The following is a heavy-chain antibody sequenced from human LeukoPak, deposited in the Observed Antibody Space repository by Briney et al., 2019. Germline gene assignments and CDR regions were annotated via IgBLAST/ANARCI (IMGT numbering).Heavy chain of an antibody. Sequence: GGSLRLSCAASGFTFSRYGMHWVRQAPGKGLVWVSRINPDWTSTSHADSVKGRFTISRDNAKNTVDLQMNSLRGEDTAVYYCARDAGDCGGDCPRWFDPWGQGTLVTVSS. CDR1: GFTFSRYG. J-gene: IGHJ5*02. CDR3: ARDAGDCGGDCPRWFDP. D-gene: IGHD2-21*02. V-gene: IGHV3-74*01. CDR2: INPDWTST.